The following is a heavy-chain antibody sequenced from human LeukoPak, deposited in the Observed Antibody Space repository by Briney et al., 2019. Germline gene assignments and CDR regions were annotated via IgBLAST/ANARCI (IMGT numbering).Heavy chain of an antibody. D-gene: IGHD1-26*01. J-gene: IGHJ4*02. CDR3: TRFSGSYYMPSRFDY. CDR2: IKQDGSEK. Sequence: GGSLRLSCAASGFTFSSYWMSWVRQAPGKGLEWVANIKQDGSEKYYVDSVRGRFTISRDNAKNSLYLQMNSLRAEDTAVYYCTRFSGSYYMPSRFDYWGQGTLVTVSS. V-gene: IGHV3-7*04. CDR1: GFTFSSYW.